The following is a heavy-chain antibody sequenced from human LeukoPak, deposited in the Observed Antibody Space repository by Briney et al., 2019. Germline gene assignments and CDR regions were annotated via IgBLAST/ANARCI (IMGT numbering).Heavy chain of an antibody. CDR2: IWYHGSDK. CDR1: GXTFSSYG. J-gene: IGHJ4*02. D-gene: IGHD2-15*01. Sequence: GGSLRLSCAASGXTFSSYGLHWVRQAPGKGLELVAVIWYHGSDKYYADSVKGRFTISRDNSKNTLYLQMNSLRAEDTAVYYCARDGCSGGSCYGIDYWGQGTLVTVSS. V-gene: IGHV3-33*01. CDR3: ARDGCSGGSCYGIDY.